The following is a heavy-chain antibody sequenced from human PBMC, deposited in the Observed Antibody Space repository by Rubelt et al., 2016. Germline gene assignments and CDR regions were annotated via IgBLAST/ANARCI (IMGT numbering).Heavy chain of an antibody. D-gene: IGHD5-18*01. CDR2: IYYSGTT. CDR1: GVSISSGASY. CDR3: ARGLQAVTR. J-gene: IGHJ4*02. V-gene: IGHV4-30-4*08. Sequence: QGQLQESGPGLVKPSQTLSLTCTVSGVSISSGASYWTWYRQHQGKGTDWIGDIYYSGTTSYNPSLKSRVTISVDTSKNQFSSMLGSGTAADTAVYYCARGLQAVTRWGQGALVTVSS.